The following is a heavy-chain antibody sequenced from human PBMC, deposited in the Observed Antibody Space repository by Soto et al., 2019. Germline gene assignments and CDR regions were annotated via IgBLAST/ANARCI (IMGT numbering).Heavy chain of an antibody. D-gene: IGHD2-2*01. CDR3: ARDQGYCSSTSCSNWFDP. CDR1: GGSISSYY. CDR2: IYTSGSI. J-gene: IGHJ5*02. V-gene: IGHV4-4*07. Sequence: SETLSLTCSVSGGSISSYYWSWMRQPAGKGLEWIGRIYTSGSINYNPSLKSRVTMSVDTSKNQFSLKLSSVTAADTAVYYCARDQGYCSSTSCSNWFDPWGQGTLVTVSS.